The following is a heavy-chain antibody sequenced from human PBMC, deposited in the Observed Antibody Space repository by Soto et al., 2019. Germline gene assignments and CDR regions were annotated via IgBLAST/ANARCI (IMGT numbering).Heavy chain of an antibody. J-gene: IGHJ5*02. CDR2: ISAYNGNT. D-gene: IGHD2-15*01. CDR1: GHTFTSYG. CDR3: ARERYCSGGSCYSRWFDP. V-gene: IGHV1-18*01. Sequence: QVQLVQSGAEVKKPGASVKVSCKASGHTFTSYGISWVRQAPGQGLEWMGWISAYNGNTNYAQKLQGRVTMTTDTSTSTAYMELRSLRSDDTAVYYCARERYCSGGSCYSRWFDPWGQGTLVTVSS.